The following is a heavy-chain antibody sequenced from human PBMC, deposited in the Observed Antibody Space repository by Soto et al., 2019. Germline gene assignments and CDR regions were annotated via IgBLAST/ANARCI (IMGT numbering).Heavy chain of an antibody. J-gene: IGHJ4*02. D-gene: IGHD1-26*01. CDR2: IYYTGST. CDR3: ATSLVTSRARVDY. CDR1: GGSIYTGGFY. V-gene: IGHV4-31*03. Sequence: SETLSLTCTVSGGSIYTGGFYWSWIRQLPGKGLEWLGYIYYTGSTQYTPSLKSRLSISTDTSDNQFSLRLNSVTAADTAVYYCATSLVTSRARVDYWGQGTPVTAPQ.